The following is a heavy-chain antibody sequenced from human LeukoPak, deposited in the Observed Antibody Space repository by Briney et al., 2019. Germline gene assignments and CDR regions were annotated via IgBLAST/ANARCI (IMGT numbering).Heavy chain of an antibody. CDR1: GGSITTSIQY. V-gene: IGHV4-39*07. CDR2: IYYDGST. J-gene: IGHJ4*02. D-gene: IGHD3-10*01. Sequence: SETLSLTCTVSGGSITTSIQYWVWIRQPPGKGLEWIGSIYYDGSTYYHPSLKSRFTISVETSKNQFSLKLSSVTAADTAVYYCARAGRYYYGSGSYYLFDYWGQGTLVTVSS. CDR3: ARAGRYYYGSGSYYLFDY.